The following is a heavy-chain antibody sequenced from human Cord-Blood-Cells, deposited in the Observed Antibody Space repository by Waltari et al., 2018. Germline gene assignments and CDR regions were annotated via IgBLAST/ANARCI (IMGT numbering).Heavy chain of an antibody. Sequence: QVQLVQSGAEVKKPGSSVKVSCKASGGTFSSYAISWVRQAPGQGLEWMGRIIPSLGIANDAQKFQGRVTITADKSTSTAYMELSSLRSEDTAVYYCAREDCSSTSCYRRYFDLWGRGTLVTVSS. D-gene: IGHD2-2*01. CDR1: GGTFSSYA. CDR3: AREDCSSTSCYRRYFDL. CDR2: IIPSLGIA. J-gene: IGHJ2*01. V-gene: IGHV1-69*09.